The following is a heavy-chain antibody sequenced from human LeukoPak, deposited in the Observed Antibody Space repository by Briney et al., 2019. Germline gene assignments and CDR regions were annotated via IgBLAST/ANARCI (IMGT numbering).Heavy chain of an antibody. J-gene: IGHJ3*02. CDR1: GGTFSSYT. D-gene: IGHD2-15*01. CDR3: ARDLAATDAFDI. V-gene: IGHV1-69*04. CDR2: IIPILGIA. Sequence: GASVKVSCKASGGTFSSYTISWVRQAPGQGLEWMGRIIPILGIANYAQKFQGRVTITADKSTSTAYMELSSLRSEDTAVYYCARDLAATDAFDIWAKGQWSPSPQ.